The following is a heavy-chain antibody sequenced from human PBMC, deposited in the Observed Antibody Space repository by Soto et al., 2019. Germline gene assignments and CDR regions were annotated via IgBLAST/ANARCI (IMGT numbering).Heavy chain of an antibody. J-gene: IGHJ4*02. D-gene: IGHD4-17*01. V-gene: IGHV3-15*07. Sequence: EVQLVESGGGLVKPGGSLRLSCAASGFTFSNAWMNWVRLAPGKGLEWVGRIKSKTDRGTTDYAAPVKGRFTISRDDSKNTLYLQMNSLKTEDTAVYYCYGDHRSPSDYWGQGTLGTVSS. CDR1: GFTFSNAW. CDR3: YGDHRSPSDY. CDR2: IKSKTDRGTT.